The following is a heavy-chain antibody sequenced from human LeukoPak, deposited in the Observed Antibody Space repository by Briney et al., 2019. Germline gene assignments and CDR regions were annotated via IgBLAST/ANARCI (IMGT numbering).Heavy chain of an antibody. Sequence: PSETLSLTCTVSGGSISSYYWSWIRQPAGKGLEWIGRIYTSGSTNYNPSLKSRVTMSVDTSKNQFSLKLSSVTAADTAVYYCARGPYDSASRNFIGWFDPWGQGTLVTVSS. CDR1: GGSISSYY. V-gene: IGHV4-4*07. CDR2: IYTSGST. J-gene: IGHJ5*02. CDR3: ARGPYDSASRNFIGWFDP. D-gene: IGHD1-7*01.